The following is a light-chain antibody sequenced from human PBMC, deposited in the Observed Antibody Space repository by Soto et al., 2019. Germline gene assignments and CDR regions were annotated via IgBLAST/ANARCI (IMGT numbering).Light chain of an antibody. CDR1: QSVSSY. J-gene: IGKJ1*01. CDR2: DAS. V-gene: IGKV3-11*01. Sequence: EIVLTPSPATLSLSPVERATLSCRASQSVSSYLAWYQQKPGQAPRLLIYDASNRATGIPARFSGSGSGTDFTLTISSLEPEDFAVYYCQQRSNWHTFGQGTKVDIK. CDR3: QQRSNWHT.